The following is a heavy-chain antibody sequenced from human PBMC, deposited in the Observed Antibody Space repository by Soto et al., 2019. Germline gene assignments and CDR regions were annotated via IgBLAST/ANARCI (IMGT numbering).Heavy chain of an antibody. J-gene: IGHJ4*02. CDR2: ISGSGGST. V-gene: IGHV3-23*01. CDR3: AKRDYCSGGSCYFGVLGGLLDF. CDR1: GFTFSSYA. Sequence: EVQLLESGGGLVQPGGSLRLSCAASGFTFSSYAMSWVRQAPGKGLEWVSAISGSGGSTYYADSVKGRFTISRDNSKNTLDLQMNSLRAEETAVYYCAKRDYCSGGSCYFGVLGGLLDFWGQGTLVAVSS. D-gene: IGHD2-15*01.